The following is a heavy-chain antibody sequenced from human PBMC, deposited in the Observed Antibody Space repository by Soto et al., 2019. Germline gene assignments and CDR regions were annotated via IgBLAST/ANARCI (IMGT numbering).Heavy chain of an antibody. Sequence: QVQLVESGGGVVQPGRSLRLSCAASGFTFSSYAMHWVRQAPGKGLEWVAVISYDGSNKYYADSVKGRFTISRDNSKSTLYVQMNSLRAEDAAGYYCARDQYRSGWSHEIDYWGQGSLVAVSS. V-gene: IGHV3-30-3*01. CDR3: ARDQYRSGWSHEIDY. CDR2: ISYDGSNK. CDR1: GFTFSSYA. D-gene: IGHD6-19*01. J-gene: IGHJ4*02.